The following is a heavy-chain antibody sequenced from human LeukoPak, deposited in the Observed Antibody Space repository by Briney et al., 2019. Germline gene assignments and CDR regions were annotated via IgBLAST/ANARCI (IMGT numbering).Heavy chain of an antibody. D-gene: IGHD6-13*01. CDR3: ARAISGSFRTSYYFDY. V-gene: IGHV4-38-2*02. CDR1: GYFISSGYY. J-gene: IGHJ4*02. Sequence: SETLSLTCTVSGYFISSGYYWGWIRQPPGKGLEWIGNIYHSGSTDYNPSLKSRVTIPVDTSKNHFSLKLSSVTAADTAVYYCARAISGSFRTSYYFDYWGQGTLVTVSS. CDR2: IYHSGST.